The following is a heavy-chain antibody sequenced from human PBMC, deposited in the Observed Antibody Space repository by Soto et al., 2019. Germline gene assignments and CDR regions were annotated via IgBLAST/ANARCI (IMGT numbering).Heavy chain of an antibody. Sequence: PGGSLRLSCAASGFTFSSYAMSWVRQAPGKGLEWVSAISGSGGSTYYADSVKGRFTISRDNSKNTLYLQMNSLRAEDTAVYYCAKDGGGEWLYTDQYAFGIWRQRTMFPTSS. CDR3: AKDGGGEWLYTDQYAFGI. CDR2: ISGSGGST. J-gene: IGHJ3*02. V-gene: IGHV3-23*01. CDR1: GFTFSSYA. D-gene: IGHD3-3*01.